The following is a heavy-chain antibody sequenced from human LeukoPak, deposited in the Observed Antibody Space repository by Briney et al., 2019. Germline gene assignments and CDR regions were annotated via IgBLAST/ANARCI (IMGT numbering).Heavy chain of an antibody. D-gene: IGHD3-16*01. Sequence: GGSLRLSCAASGFTFSSYVMSWVRQAPGKGLEWVSAISGSGGSTYYADSVKGRFTISRDNSKNTLYLQMNSLRAEDTAVYYCAKDYDYVWGSYDYWGQGTLVTVSS. CDR1: GFTFSSYV. CDR2: ISGSGGST. J-gene: IGHJ4*02. V-gene: IGHV3-23*01. CDR3: AKDYDYVWGSYDY.